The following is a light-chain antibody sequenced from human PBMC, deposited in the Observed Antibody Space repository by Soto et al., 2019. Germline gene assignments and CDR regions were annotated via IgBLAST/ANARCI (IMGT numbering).Light chain of an antibody. Sequence: QSVPTQPASVSGSPGQSITISCTGTSSDVGSYNLVSWYQQHPGKAPKLMIYEGSKRPSGVSNRFSGSKSGNTASLTISGLQAEDEADYYCCSYAGSSTFKVFGGGTQLTVL. J-gene: IGLJ2*01. CDR2: EGS. V-gene: IGLV2-23*03. CDR3: CSYAGSSTFKV. CDR1: SSDVGSYNL.